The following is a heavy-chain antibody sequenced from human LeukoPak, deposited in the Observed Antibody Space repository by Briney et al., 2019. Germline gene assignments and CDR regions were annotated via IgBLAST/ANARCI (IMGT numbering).Heavy chain of an antibody. CDR1: GGSVRSSSYF. CDR3: ARVARGSSPTGPDYYYYMDV. D-gene: IGHD3-10*01. V-gene: IGHV4-39*07. CDR2: IYFTGKT. J-gene: IGHJ6*03. Sequence: SETLSLTCTVSGGSVRSSSYFWGWIRQPPGKGLEWIGTIYFTGKTYYAPSLKSRLTISLDTSKNQFSLKLSSVTAADTAVYCCARVARGSSPTGPDYYYYMDVWGKGTTVTVSS.